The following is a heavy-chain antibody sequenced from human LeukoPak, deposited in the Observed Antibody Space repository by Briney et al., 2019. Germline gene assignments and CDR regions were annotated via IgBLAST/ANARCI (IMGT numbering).Heavy chain of an antibody. Sequence: GGSLRLSCAASGVTFSSYRMQWVRQAPGKGLEWVGVICSDGSTKYYADSVKGRFTISRDNSKNTLYLQMNSLRAEDTAVYYCARGQPPSYYDMDVWGEGTTVTV. CDR1: GVTFSSYR. D-gene: IGHD6-13*01. CDR3: ARGQPPSYYDMDV. J-gene: IGHJ6*02. V-gene: IGHV3-33*01. CDR2: ICSDGSTK.